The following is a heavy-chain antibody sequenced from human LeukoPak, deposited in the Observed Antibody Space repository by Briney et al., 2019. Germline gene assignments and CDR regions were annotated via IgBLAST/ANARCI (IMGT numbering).Heavy chain of an antibody. CDR3: ARVDGYSYGGNFDY. Sequence: ASVKVSCKASGYTFTSYDINWVRQATGQGLEWMGWMNPNSGNTGYAQKLQGRVTMTRNTSISTAYMELSSLRSEDTAVYYCARVDGYSYGGNFDYWGQGTLVTVSS. D-gene: IGHD5-18*01. CDR2: MNPNSGNT. J-gene: IGHJ4*02. CDR1: GYTFTSYD. V-gene: IGHV1-8*01.